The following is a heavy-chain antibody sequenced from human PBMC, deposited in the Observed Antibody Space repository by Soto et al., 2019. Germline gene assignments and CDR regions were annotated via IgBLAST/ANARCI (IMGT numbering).Heavy chain of an antibody. CDR3: ASSTVTSNYYYYYGMDV. D-gene: IGHD4-17*01. V-gene: IGHV4-39*07. J-gene: IGHJ6*02. CDR1: GGSISRSTYY. Sequence: SETLSLTCTVSGGSISRSTYYWGWIRQPPGKGLEWIGSIYYSGSTYYRPSLKSRVTISVDTSKNQFSLKLSSVTAADTAVYYCASSTVTSNYYYYYGMDVWGQGTTVTVSS. CDR2: IYYSGST.